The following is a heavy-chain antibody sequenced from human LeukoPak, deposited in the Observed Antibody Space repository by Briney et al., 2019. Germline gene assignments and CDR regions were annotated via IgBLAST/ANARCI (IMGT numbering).Heavy chain of an antibody. Sequence: SQTLFLTCTVSGGSISYGGYYWSWIRQHPGKGLEWIGYVSYSGSTYYNSSLESRLIISVDTSKNQFSLKLSSVTAADTAVYYCARAPRGYSGYDFSYWFDPWGQGTLVTVSS. CDR3: ARAPRGYSGYDFSYWFDP. CDR2: VSYSGST. V-gene: IGHV4-31*03. J-gene: IGHJ5*02. D-gene: IGHD5-12*01. CDR1: GGSISYGGYY.